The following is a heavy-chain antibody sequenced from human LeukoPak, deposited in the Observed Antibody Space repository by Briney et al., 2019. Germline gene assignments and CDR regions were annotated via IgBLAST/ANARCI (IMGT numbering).Heavy chain of an antibody. D-gene: IGHD6-13*01. CDR1: GFTFSSYW. CDR3: ARVGIEQLVQDYYFDY. J-gene: IGHJ4*02. V-gene: IGHV3-7*03. CDR2: IKQGGSEK. Sequence: GGSLRLSCAASGFTFSSYWMSWVRQAPGKGLEWVANIKQGGSEKYYVDSVKGRFTISRDNAKNSLYLQMNSLRAEDTAVYYCARVGIEQLVQDYYFDYWGQGTLVTVSS.